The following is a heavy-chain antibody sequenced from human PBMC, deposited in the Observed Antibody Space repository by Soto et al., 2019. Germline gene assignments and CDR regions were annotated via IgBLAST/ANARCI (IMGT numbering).Heavy chain of an antibody. D-gene: IGHD3-10*01. CDR3: AKDPSYGSGSYYYYYYGMDV. J-gene: IGHJ6*02. CDR2: ISGSGGST. V-gene: IGHV3-23*01. Sequence: QVLESGGGLVQPGGSLRLSCAASGFTFSSYSMRWVRQAPGKGLEWVSAISGSGGSTYHADSVRGRFTISRDNSKNTLYLQMNSLRAEDTAVYYCAKDPSYGSGSYYYYYYGMDVWGQGTTVTVSS. CDR1: GFTFSSYS.